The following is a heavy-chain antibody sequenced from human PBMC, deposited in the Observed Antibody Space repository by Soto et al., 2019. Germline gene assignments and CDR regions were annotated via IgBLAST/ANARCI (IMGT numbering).Heavy chain of an antibody. CDR1: GFTFSTYW. Sequence: EGQLVESGGDLVQPGGSLRLSCAASGFTFSTYWMTWVRQAPGKGLEWVATMAQDGSYKNYVDSVKGRFTISRDNARNSLYLQMDSLRADDTAVYYCARESWGSYAYWGQGTLVTVSS. D-gene: IGHD7-27*01. CDR2: MAQDGSYK. CDR3: ARESWGSYAY. J-gene: IGHJ4*02. V-gene: IGHV3-7*03.